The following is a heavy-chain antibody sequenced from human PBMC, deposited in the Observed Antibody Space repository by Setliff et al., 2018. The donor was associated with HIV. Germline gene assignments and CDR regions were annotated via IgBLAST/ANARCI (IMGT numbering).Heavy chain of an antibody. Sequence: GESLKISCKTSGYNFRMYWIAWVRQMPGKGLEWMGIIYPGDSDTRYSPSFQGQVTISADKSISTAYLQWSSLKASDSAMYYCARPRGNDYAGSGFDNWGQGTLVTVSS. J-gene: IGHJ4*02. V-gene: IGHV5-51*01. CDR1: GYNFRMYW. D-gene: IGHD2-2*01. CDR2: IYPGDSDT. CDR3: ARPRGNDYAGSGFDN.